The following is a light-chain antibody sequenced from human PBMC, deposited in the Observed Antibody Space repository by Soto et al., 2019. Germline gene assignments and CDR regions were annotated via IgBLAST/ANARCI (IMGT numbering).Light chain of an antibody. J-gene: IGKJ1*01. V-gene: IGKV3-20*01. CDR3: QQYGSSPKT. CDR2: GAS. CDR1: QSVSSSY. Sequence: EIVLTQSPGTLSLSPGEGATLSCRASQSVSSSYLAWYQQKPGQAPRLLIFGASSRATGIPDRFSGSGSGTDFTLTISRLEPEDSAVYYCQQYGSSPKTFGQGTKVDIK.